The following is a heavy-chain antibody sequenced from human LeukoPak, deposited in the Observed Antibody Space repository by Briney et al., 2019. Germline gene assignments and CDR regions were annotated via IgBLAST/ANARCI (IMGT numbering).Heavy chain of an antibody. CDR2: IYASGST. D-gene: IGHD3-22*01. J-gene: IGHJ4*02. CDR1: GGSISSGSYY. Sequence: SETLSLTCTVSGGSISSGSYYWSWIRQPAGKGLEWIGRIYASGSTNYNPSLKSRVTISVDTSKNQFSLKLNSVTAADTAVYYCAREDYHDSSHCWGQGTLVTVSS. V-gene: IGHV4-61*02. CDR3: AREDYHDSSHC.